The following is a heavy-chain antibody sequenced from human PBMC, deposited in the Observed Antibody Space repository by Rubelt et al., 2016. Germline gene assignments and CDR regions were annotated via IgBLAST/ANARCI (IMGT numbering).Heavy chain of an antibody. Sequence: QVQLVQSGAEVKKPGASVKVSCKASGYNFTDYHIHWVRQAPGQGLEWMGRINPNGGGTNYPQKFQGRVTMPGERALRTAEMERSRLGSDDTAVYFCARSSSWYYFDCWGQGTLVTVSS. CDR1: GYNFTDYH. CDR3: ARSSSWYYFDC. D-gene: IGHD3-10*01. V-gene: IGHV1-2*06. CDR2: INPNGGGT. J-gene: IGHJ4*02.